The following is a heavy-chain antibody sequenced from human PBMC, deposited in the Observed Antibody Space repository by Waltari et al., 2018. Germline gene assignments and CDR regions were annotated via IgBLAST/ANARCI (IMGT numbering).Heavy chain of an antibody. CDR1: GYTFTGRY. J-gene: IGHJ4*02. V-gene: IGHV1-2*02. Sequence: QVQLVQSGAEVKKPGASVKVSCKASGYTFTGRYLHWVRQAPGQGLEWMGWINPNSGGTNYAQKFQGRVTMTRDTSISTAYMELSRLRSDDTAVYYCASLGYCSSTSCWGYFDYWGQGTLVTVSS. CDR3: ASLGYCSSTSCWGYFDY. CDR2: INPNSGGT. D-gene: IGHD2-2*01.